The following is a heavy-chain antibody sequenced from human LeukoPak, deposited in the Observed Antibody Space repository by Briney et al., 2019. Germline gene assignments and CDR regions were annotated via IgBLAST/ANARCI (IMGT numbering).Heavy chain of an antibody. CDR2: IIPIFGTA. CDR1: GGTFSSYA. J-gene: IGHJ6*03. V-gene: IGHV1-69*05. CDR3: ARNPNYYYYVDV. Sequence: GSPVKASCKASGGTFSSYAISWVRQAPGHGLEWMGGIIPIFGTANYAQKFQGRVTITTDESTSTAYMELSSLRSEDTAVYYCARNPNYYYYVDVWGKGTTVTVSS.